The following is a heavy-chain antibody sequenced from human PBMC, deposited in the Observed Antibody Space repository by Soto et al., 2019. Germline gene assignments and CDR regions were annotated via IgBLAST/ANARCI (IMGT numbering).Heavy chain of an antibody. J-gene: IGHJ6*02. V-gene: IGHV1-18*01. Sequence: QVQLVQSGGEVKKPGASVKVSCKTSGYSFTTYGIGWVRQAPGQGLEWRGWISAYNGNTNYAQKLQDRVTMTTDTSTSTAYMELRSLRSDDTAVYYCAREGPAPYYYYGMDVWGQGSTVTVSS. CDR1: GYSFTTYG. CDR2: ISAYNGNT. CDR3: AREGPAPYYYYGMDV.